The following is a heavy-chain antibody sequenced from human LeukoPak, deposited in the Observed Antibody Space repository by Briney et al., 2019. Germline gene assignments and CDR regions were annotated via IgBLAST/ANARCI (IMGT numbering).Heavy chain of an antibody. Sequence: PGGSLRLSCEASGFTFSAYAMTWIRQAPGKGLEWVSNLSSSGRYTNYADSVRGRFTISRDNAKKSLYLQMNSLRAEDTAVYYCARHSEGPVNDAFDIWGQGTKVTVSS. CDR1: GFTFSAYA. CDR3: ARHSEGPVNDAFDI. J-gene: IGHJ3*02. V-gene: IGHV3-11*03. D-gene: IGHD2-2*01. CDR2: LSSSGRYT.